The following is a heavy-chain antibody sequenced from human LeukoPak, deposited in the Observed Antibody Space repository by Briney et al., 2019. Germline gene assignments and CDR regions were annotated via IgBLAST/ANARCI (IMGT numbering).Heavy chain of an antibody. CDR2: ISSSSSYI. V-gene: IGHV3-21*01. J-gene: IGHJ4*02. CDR1: GFTVSSNY. D-gene: IGHD4-17*01. CDR3: ARAVEFVSDYGFRTGYYDLDY. Sequence: SGGSLRLSCAASGFTVSSNYMSWVRQAPGKGLEWVSSISSSSSYIYYADSVKGRFTISRDNAKNSLYLQMNSLRAEDTAVYYCARAVEFVSDYGFRTGYYDLDYWGQGTLVTVSS.